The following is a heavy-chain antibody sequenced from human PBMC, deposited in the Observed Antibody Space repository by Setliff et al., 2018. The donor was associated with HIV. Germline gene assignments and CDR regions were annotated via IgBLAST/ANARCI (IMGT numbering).Heavy chain of an antibody. CDR2: IYHTGIT. J-gene: IGHJ4*02. D-gene: IGHD3-10*01. CDR3: ARLSGGMVPNY. CDR1: GGSITRTPYY. Sequence: SETLSLTCTVSGGSITRTPYYWGWIRQPPGKGLEWIGRIYHTGITYDNPSLKSRVTISVDTSKNKISLRLGSVTAADPAVYYCARLSGGMVPNYWGQGTLVTVSS. V-gene: IGHV4-39*01.